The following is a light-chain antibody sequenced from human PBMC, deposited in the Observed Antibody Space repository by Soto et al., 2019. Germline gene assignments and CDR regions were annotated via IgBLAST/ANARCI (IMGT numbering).Light chain of an antibody. CDR3: QQYNNWLWT. Sequence: EIVMTQSPATLSVSPGERATLSCRASQSVSSNLAWYQQKPGQAPRLLNYGASTRATGIPARFSGSGSGTEFTLTISSLQSEDFGVYYCQQYNNWLWTFGQGTKVEIK. CDR2: GAS. J-gene: IGKJ1*01. V-gene: IGKV3-15*01. CDR1: QSVSSN.